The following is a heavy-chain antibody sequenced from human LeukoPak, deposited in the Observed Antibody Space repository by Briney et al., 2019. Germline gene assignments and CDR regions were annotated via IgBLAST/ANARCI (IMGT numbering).Heavy chain of an antibody. CDR1: GYTFTSYG. CDR3: ARDSLDYDFWSGYNFDY. J-gene: IGHJ4*02. V-gene: IGHV1-18*01. D-gene: IGHD3-3*01. Sequence: ASVKVSCKASGYTFTSYGISWVRQAPGQGLEWMGWISAYNGNTNYAQKLQGRVTMTTDTSTSTAYMELRSLRSDDTAVYYCARDSLDYDFWSGYNFDYWGQGTLVTVSS. CDR2: ISAYNGNT.